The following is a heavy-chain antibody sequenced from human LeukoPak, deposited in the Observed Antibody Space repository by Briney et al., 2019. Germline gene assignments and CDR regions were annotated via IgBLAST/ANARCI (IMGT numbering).Heavy chain of an antibody. V-gene: IGHV4-59*08. CDR1: GGSISSHY. D-gene: IGHD1-26*01. CDR3: ARQVWELRTNWFDH. CDR2: MYYNGNP. Sequence: SETLSLTCSVSGGSISSHYWGWIRQPPGKGLEWIGYMYYNGNPNYNPSLKSRVTISVDTSKNQFSLKLSSVTAADTAVYYCARQVWELRTNWFDHWGQGTLVTVSS. J-gene: IGHJ5*02.